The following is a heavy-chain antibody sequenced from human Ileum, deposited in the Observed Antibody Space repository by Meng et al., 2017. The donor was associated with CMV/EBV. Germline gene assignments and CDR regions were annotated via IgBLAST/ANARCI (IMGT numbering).Heavy chain of an antibody. CDR2: IKTYNRNT. J-gene: IGHJ4*02. CDR3: GGGGGGQQLVLYPTDY. D-gene: IGHD6-13*01. CDR1: GYTFPTNG. Sequence: QVRLVQPGPEMKNPGASLTATCKASGYTFPTNGNNWVRQPPGQGLEWKGCIKTYNRNTTHDKRFQRRGTITTEKSTSTAYMVMRSLGSDATAVFYCGGGGGGQQLVLYPTDYWGQGTLVTVSS. V-gene: IGHV1-18*01.